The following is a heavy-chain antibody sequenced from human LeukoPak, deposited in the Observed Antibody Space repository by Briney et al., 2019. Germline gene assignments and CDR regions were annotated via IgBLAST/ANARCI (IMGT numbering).Heavy chain of an antibody. CDR1: GFTFSDYY. Sequence: GGSLRLSCAASGFTFSDYYMTWIRQAPGKGLEWVSYISSSSSTIYYADSVKGRFTISRDNAKNSLYPQMNSLRVEDTAVYYCASRGDSSGWYLQHWGQGTLVIVSS. CDR2: ISSSSSTI. CDR3: ASRGDSSGWYLQH. V-gene: IGHV3-11*04. D-gene: IGHD6-19*01. J-gene: IGHJ1*01.